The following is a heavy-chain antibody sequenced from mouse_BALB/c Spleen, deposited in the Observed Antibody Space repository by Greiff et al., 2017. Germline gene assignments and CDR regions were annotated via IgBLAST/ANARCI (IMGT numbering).Heavy chain of an antibody. J-gene: IGHJ4*01. CDR1: GFSLTSYG. D-gene: IGHD2-4*01. CDR3: ARDDYDGGYYAMDY. Sequence: VKLVESGPGLVAPSQSLSITCTVSGFSLTSYGVHWVRQPPGKGLEWLGVIWAGGSTNYNSALMSRLSISKDNSKSQVFFKMNSLQTDDTAMYYCARDDYDGGYYAMDYWGQGTSVTVSS. CDR2: IWAGGST. V-gene: IGHV2-9*02.